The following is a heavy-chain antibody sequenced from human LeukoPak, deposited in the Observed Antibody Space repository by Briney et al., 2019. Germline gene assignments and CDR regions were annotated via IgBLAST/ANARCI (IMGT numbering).Heavy chain of an antibody. D-gene: IGHD1-26*01. J-gene: IGHJ4*02. Sequence: PGGSLRLSCAASGFTFSSYAMSWVRQAPGEGLEWVSAISGSGGSTYYADSVKGRFTISRDNSKNTLYLQMNSLRAEDTAVYYCAKGPKSGSSFDYWGQGTLVTVSS. CDR2: ISGSGGST. CDR1: GFTFSSYA. V-gene: IGHV3-23*01. CDR3: AKGPKSGSSFDY.